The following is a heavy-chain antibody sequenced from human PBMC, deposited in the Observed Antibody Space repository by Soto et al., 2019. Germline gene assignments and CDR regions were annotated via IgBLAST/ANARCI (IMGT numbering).Heavy chain of an antibody. CDR1: GFTFSSYA. D-gene: IGHD1-26*01. V-gene: IGHV3-23*01. CDR3: AKSSSGAHYYGMDV. J-gene: IGHJ6*02. Sequence: EVQLLESGGGLVQPGGSLRLSCAASGFTFSSYAMNWVRQAPGRGLEWVAGISASGGDTSYADSAKGRFTISRDNSKDKLYLQMISLRAEDTAVYYCAKSSSGAHYYGMDVWGQGTTVTVFS. CDR2: ISASGGDT.